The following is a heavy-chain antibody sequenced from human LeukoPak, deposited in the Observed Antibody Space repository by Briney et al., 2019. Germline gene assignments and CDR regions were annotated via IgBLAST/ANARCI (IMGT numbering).Heavy chain of an antibody. CDR2: INPSGGST. D-gene: IGHD2-15*01. J-gene: IGHJ5*02. CDR1: GYTFTGYY. V-gene: IGHV1-46*01. Sequence: GASVKVSCKASGYTFTGYYMHWVRQAPGQGLEWMGIINPSGGSTSYPQKFQGRVTVTRDMSTSTVYMELSSLKSEDTAVYYCARDPGYCSGDNCYYSFFDPWGQGTLVTVSS. CDR3: ARDPGYCSGDNCYYSFFDP.